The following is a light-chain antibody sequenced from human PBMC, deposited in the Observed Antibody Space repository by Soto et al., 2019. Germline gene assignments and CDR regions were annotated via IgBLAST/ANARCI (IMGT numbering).Light chain of an antibody. CDR1: QSISSN. CDR3: EEYHNGAPST. Sequence: LCVSPGERVTLCCSRSQSISSNLAWYQQKPGQAPRLLINDASTRATGVPARFSGWGSGTEFTLSMRCLQSEDFALYFCEEYHNGAPSTFGQGTRLEIK. J-gene: IGKJ5*01. CDR2: DAS. V-gene: IGKV3-15*01.